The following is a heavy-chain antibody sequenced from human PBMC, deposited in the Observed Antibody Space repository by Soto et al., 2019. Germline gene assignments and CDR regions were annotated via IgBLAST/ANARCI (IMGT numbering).Heavy chain of an antibody. Sequence: GGSLRLSCAASGFTFSSYSMNWVRQAPGKGLEWVSSISSSSSYIYYADSVKGRFTISRDNAKNSLYLQMNSLRAEDTAVYYCARDRYCSSTSCPPGWFYPWCRRTPVPVSA. D-gene: IGHD2-2*01. CDR2: ISSSSSYI. V-gene: IGHV3-21*01. CDR3: ARDRYCSSTSCPPGWFYP. J-gene: IGHJ5*01. CDR1: GFTFSSYS.